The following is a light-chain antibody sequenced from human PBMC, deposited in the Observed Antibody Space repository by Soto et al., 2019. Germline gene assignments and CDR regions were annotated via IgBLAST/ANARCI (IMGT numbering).Light chain of an antibody. Sequence: EIVLTQSPGTLSLSPGERASLSCRASQSVSSSYLAWYQQKPGQAPRLLIYGASSRATGIPDRFSGSGSGTDFTLTISRLEPEDFAVYYCQQYGSSLITCGQGTDWRL. V-gene: IGKV3-20*01. J-gene: IGKJ5*01. CDR2: GAS. CDR1: QSVSSSY. CDR3: QQYGSSLIT.